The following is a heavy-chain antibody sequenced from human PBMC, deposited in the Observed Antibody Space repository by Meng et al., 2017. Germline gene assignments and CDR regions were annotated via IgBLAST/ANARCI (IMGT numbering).Heavy chain of an antibody. CDR3: ARVYDPRTYYYYGMDV. CDR1: GFTFSKYA. CDR2: IWYDGSNK. Sequence: GGSLRLSCAASGFTFSKYAMHWVRQAPGKGLEWVAVIWYDGSNKYYADSVKGRFTISRDNSKNTLYLQMNSLRAEDTAVYYCARVYDPRTYYYYGMDVWGQGTTVTVSS. J-gene: IGHJ6*02. D-gene: IGHD3-16*01. V-gene: IGHV3-33*08.